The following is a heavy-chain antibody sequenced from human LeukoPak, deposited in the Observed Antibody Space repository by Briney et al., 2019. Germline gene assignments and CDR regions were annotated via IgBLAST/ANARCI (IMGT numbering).Heavy chain of an antibody. V-gene: IGHV1-69*01. CDR2: IIPIFGTA. J-gene: IGHJ4*02. Sequence: KVSCKASGGTFSSYAISWVRQAPGQGLEWMGGIIPIFGTANYAQKFQGRVTITADESTSTAYMELSSLRSEDTAVYYCARERYSGSYSPQPYFDYWGQGTLVTVSS. D-gene: IGHD1-26*01. CDR1: GGTFSSYA. CDR3: ARERYSGSYSPQPYFDY.